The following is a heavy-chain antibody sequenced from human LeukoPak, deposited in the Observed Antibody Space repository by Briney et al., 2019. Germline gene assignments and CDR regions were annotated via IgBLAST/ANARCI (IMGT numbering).Heavy chain of an antibody. CDR3: ARDPRTVRI. V-gene: IGHV3-9*01. Sequence: SLRLSCAASGFTFDDYAMHWVRQAPGKGLEWVSGISWNSGSIGYADSVKGRFTISRDNAKNLLYLQMDSLRVEDTAIYYCARDPRTVRIWGQGTLVTVSS. J-gene: IGHJ4*02. CDR2: ISWNSGSI. CDR1: GFTFDDYA. D-gene: IGHD1-1*01.